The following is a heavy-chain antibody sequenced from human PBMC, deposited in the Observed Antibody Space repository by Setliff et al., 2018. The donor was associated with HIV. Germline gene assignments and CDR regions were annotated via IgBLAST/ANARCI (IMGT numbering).Heavy chain of an antibody. CDR1: GFTFSNAW. V-gene: IGHV3-15*05. Sequence: GGSLRLSCAASGFTFSNAWMNWVRQAPGKGLEWVGRIRSKVDGGAADHAAPVKGRFTISRDDSKNTLYLQMSSLKTEDTAVYYCTTESVFLDYFFDYWGQGTLVTVS. D-gene: IGHD3-9*01. CDR2: IRSKVDGGAA. J-gene: IGHJ4*02. CDR3: TTESVFLDYFFDY.